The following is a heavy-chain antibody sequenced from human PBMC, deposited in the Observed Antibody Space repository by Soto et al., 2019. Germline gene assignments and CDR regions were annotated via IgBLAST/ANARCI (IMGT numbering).Heavy chain of an antibody. CDR2: IYYSGST. CDR1: GGSISSGVYY. CDR3: ARDRDYHNAFDI. Sequence: PSETLSLTCTVSGGSISSGVYYWSWIRQHPGKGLEWIGYIYYSGSTYYNPSLKSRVTISVDTSKNQFSLKLSSVTAADTAVYYCARDRDYHNAFDIWGQGTMVTVSS. V-gene: IGHV4-31*03. D-gene: IGHD4-17*01. J-gene: IGHJ3*02.